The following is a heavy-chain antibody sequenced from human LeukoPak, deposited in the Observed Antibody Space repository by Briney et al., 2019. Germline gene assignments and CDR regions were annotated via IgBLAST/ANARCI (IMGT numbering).Heavy chain of an antibody. V-gene: IGHV1-46*01. CDR2: INPSGGST. J-gene: IGHJ3*02. CDR3: ARGGRAYCSSTSCYGAFDI. Sequence: ASVKVSCKASGYTFTSYYMHWVRQAPGQGLEWMGIINPSGGSTSYAQKFQGRVTITADKSTSTAYMELSSLRSEDTAVYYCARGGRAYCSSTSCYGAFDIWGQGTMVTVSS. D-gene: IGHD2-2*01. CDR1: GYTFTSYY.